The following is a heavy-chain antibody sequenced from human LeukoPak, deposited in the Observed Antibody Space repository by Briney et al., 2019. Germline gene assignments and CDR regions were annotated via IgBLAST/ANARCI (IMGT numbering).Heavy chain of an antibody. CDR2: ISSSSSYI. D-gene: IGHD3-3*01. J-gene: IGHJ6*02. V-gene: IGHV3-21*01. CDR1: GFTFSSYS. CDR3: ASGYYDFWSGPPSPGDYYYYGMDV. Sequence: GGSLRLSCAASGFTFSSYSMNWVRQAPGKGLEWVSSISSSSSYIYYADSVKGRFTISRDNAKNSLYLQMNNLRAEDTAVYYCASGYYDFWSGPPSPGDYYYYGMDVWGQGTTVTGSS.